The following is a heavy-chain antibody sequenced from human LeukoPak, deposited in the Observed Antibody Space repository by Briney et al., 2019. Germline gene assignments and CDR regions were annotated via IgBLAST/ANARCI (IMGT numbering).Heavy chain of an antibody. Sequence: GGSLRLSCAASGFTFSSYWMHWVRQAPGKGLVWVSRIHSDGRSTDYADSGKGRFTISKDNAKNTLNLQMNSLRAEDTAVYCCARDPRGGTLDYWGQGALVTVSS. CDR2: IHSDGRST. J-gene: IGHJ4*02. CDR3: ARDPRGGTLDY. CDR1: GFTFSSYW. V-gene: IGHV3-74*01. D-gene: IGHD3-10*01.